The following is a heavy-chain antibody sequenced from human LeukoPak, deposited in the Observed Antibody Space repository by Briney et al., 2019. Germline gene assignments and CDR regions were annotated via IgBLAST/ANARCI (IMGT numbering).Heavy chain of an antibody. J-gene: IGHJ4*02. Sequence: GGSLRLSCAASGFTFSNAWMSWVRQAPGKGLEWVGRIKSKTDGGTTDYAAPVKGRFTISRDDSKNTLYLQMNSLKTEDTAVYYCTTEDCSSTSCYRGGNFDYWGQGTLVTVSS. CDR1: GFTFSNAW. CDR3: TTEDCSSTSCYRGGNFDY. V-gene: IGHV3-15*01. CDR2: IKSKTDGGTT. D-gene: IGHD2-2*02.